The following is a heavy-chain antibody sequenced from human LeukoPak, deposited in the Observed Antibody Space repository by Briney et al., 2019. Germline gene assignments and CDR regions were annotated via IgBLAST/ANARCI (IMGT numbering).Heavy chain of an antibody. CDR3: AREVSLRQQLELLPLSF. CDR1: GYTFTSNY. V-gene: IGHV1-46*01. Sequence: ASVKVSCKTAGYTFTSNYIHWLRQAPGQGLEWVGMINPSGGSTTYAQRFQGRVTMTRDTSTSTVYMELSSLSSEDTAVYYCAREVSLRQQLELLPLSFWGQGTLVTVSS. D-gene: IGHD1-1*01. J-gene: IGHJ4*02. CDR2: INPSGGST.